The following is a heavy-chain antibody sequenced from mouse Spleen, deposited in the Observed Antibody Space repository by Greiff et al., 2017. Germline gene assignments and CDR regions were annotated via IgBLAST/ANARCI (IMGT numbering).Heavy chain of an antibody. Sequence: EVKLMESGGGLVKLGGSLKLSCAASGFTFSSYAMSWVRQTPEKRLEWVATISSGGGNTYYPDSVKGRFTISRDNAKNTLYLQMSSLKSEDTAMYYCASYDYDGRAWFAYWGQGTLVTVSA. CDR1: GFTFSSYA. J-gene: IGHJ3*01. CDR3: ASYDYDGRAWFAY. CDR2: ISSGGGNT. D-gene: IGHD2-4*01. V-gene: IGHV5-9*04.